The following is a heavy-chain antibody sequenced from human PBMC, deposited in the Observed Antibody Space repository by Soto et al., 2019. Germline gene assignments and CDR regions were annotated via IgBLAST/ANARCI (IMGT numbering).Heavy chain of an antibody. V-gene: IGHV3-30*18. CDR3: AKALGELSPESYDY. J-gene: IGHJ4*02. D-gene: IGHD3-16*02. Sequence: QVQLVESGGGVVQPGRSLRLSCAASGFTFSNYAMHWVRQAPGKGLEWVAVISYAGSDKYYADSVKGRFTISRDNSKSTLNMQMNNLRADDTAVYYCAKALGELSPESYDYWGQGTLITVSS. CDR1: GFTFSNYA. CDR2: ISYAGSDK.